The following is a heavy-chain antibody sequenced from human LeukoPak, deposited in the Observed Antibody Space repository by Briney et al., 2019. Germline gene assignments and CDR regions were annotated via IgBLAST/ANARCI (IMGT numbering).Heavy chain of an antibody. CDR2: IKSKTDGGTT. CDR3: TTGYCSGGSCYPDAFDI. V-gene: IGHV3-15*01. J-gene: IGHJ3*02. Sequence: GGSLRLSCAASGFTFSNAWMSWVRQAPGKGLEWVGRIKSKTDGGTTDYAAPVKGRVTISKDASKRTLYLQMNSLKTEDTAVYYCTTGYCSGGSCYPDAFDIWGQGTMVTVSS. D-gene: IGHD2-15*01. CDR1: GFTFSNAW.